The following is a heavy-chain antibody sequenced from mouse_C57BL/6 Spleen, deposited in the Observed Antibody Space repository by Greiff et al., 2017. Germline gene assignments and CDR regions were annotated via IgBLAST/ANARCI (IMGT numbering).Heavy chain of an antibody. CDR3: ARGDYGGGNARKD. D-gene: IGHD1-1*02. Sequence: VQLQQSGAELVMPGASVKLSCKASGYTFTSYWMHWVKQRPGQGLEWIGGIDPSDSYTTYNQKFKGKATLTVDKSSSTAYMQLSSLTSEASAVYYRARGDYGGGNARKDWGEGTSVTVSA. J-gene: IGHJ4*01. CDR1: GYTFTSYW. CDR2: IDPSDSYT. V-gene: IGHV1-69*01.